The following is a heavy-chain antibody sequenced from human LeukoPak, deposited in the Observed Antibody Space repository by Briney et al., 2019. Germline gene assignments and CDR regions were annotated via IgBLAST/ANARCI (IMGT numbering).Heavy chain of an antibody. V-gene: IGHV1-8*03. J-gene: IGHJ6*03. CDR1: GYTFTNFD. D-gene: IGHD1-7*01. Sequence: ASVKVSCKTSGYTFTNFDIHWVRQASGHGLEWMGWINPNSGNTGYAQKFQGRVTITRNTSISTAYMELSSLRSEDTAVYYCARAPSWNYNRYYYYYVDVWGRGTTVTVSS. CDR3: ARAPSWNYNRYYYYYVDV. CDR2: INPNSGNT.